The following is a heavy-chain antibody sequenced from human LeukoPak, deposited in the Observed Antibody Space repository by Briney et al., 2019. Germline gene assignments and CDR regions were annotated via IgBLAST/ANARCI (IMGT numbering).Heavy chain of an antibody. CDR1: GFTFSNYA. D-gene: IGHD6-19*01. V-gene: IGHV3-23*01. Sequence: GSLRLSCAASGFTFSNYAMSWVRQSPGKGLEWVSSIGGSGGSTHYADSVKGRFTISRDNSKNTMYLQMNSLRAEDTAVFYCARAMAVGDYYFDYWGQGTLVTVPS. CDR2: IGGSGGST. CDR3: ARAMAVGDYYFDY. J-gene: IGHJ4*02.